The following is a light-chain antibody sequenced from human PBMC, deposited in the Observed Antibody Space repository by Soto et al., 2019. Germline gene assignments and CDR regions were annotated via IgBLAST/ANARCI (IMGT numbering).Light chain of an antibody. J-gene: IGKJ4*01. Sequence: DIQMTQSPSSLSASVGDRVTITCRASQTISTYLNWYQQKPGKAPKLLIDAVSSLQSGVPSRFSGSGSGTDFTLTISSLQPEDFATYYCHQTYSAPLTFGGGTKVEIK. CDR2: AVS. V-gene: IGKV1-39*01. CDR3: HQTYSAPLT. CDR1: QTISTY.